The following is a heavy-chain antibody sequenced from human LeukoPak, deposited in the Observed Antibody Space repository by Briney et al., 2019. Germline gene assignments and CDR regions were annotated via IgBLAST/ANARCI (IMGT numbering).Heavy chain of an antibody. Sequence: SETLSLTCAVYGGSFSGYYWSWIRQPPGKGLEWIGEINHSGSTNYNPSLKSRVTISVDTSKNQFSLKLSSVTAADTAVYYCARGARGDSPPYYYGMDVWGQGTTVTVSS. CDR1: GGSFSGYY. D-gene: IGHD4-17*01. V-gene: IGHV4-34*01. CDR3: ARGARGDSPPYYYGMDV. J-gene: IGHJ6*02. CDR2: INHSGST.